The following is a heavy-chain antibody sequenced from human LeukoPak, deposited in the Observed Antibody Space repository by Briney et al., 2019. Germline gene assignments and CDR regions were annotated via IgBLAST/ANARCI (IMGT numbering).Heavy chain of an antibody. CDR2: ISAYNGNT. CDR3: ARDLADDSIPDAFDI. CDR1: GYTFTSYG. J-gene: IGHJ3*02. D-gene: IGHD2-2*02. V-gene: IGHV1-18*01. Sequence: ASVKVSCKASGYTFTSYGISSVRQAPGQGLEWMGWISAYNGNTNYAQKLQGRVTMTTDTSTSTAYMELRSLRADDTAVYYCARDLADDSIPDAFDIWGQGTMVTVSS.